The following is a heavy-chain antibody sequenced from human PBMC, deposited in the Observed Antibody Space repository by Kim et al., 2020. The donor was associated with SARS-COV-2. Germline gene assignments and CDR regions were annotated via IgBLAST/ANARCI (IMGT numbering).Heavy chain of an antibody. D-gene: IGHD6-19*01. CDR2: ISSSSSYI. Sequence: GGSLRLSCAASGFTFSSYSMNWVRQAPGKGLEWVSSISSSSSYIYYADSVKGRFTISRDNAKNSLYLQMNSLRAEDTAVYYCARDLGANVITIIAVAGTFDYWGQGTLVTVSS. J-gene: IGHJ4*02. CDR3: ARDLGANVITIIAVAGTFDY. CDR1: GFTFSSYS. V-gene: IGHV3-21*01.